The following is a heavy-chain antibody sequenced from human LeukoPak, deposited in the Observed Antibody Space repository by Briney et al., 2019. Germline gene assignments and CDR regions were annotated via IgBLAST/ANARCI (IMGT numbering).Heavy chain of an antibody. CDR2: ISGSGDST. Sequence: GGSLRLSCAASGFTFSGYAMSWVRQAPGKGLEWVSAISGSGDSTYYADSVKGRFTISRDNSKNTLYLQMNSLRAEDTAVYYCAKDTAPLYFQHWGQGTLVTVSS. V-gene: IGHV3-23*01. CDR1: GFTFSGYA. J-gene: IGHJ1*01. CDR3: AKDTAPLYFQH.